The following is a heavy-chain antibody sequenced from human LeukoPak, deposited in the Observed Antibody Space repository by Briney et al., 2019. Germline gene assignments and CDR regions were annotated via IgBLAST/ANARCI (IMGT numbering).Heavy chain of an antibody. CDR2: ISCSSSYI. Sequence: PGGSLRLSCAASGFTFSSYNMNWVRQAPGKGLEWVSSISCSSSYIHYADSVKGRFTISRDNAKNSLYLQMNSLRAEDTAVYYCARASYYDSSGYYADDYYYYYGMDVWGQGTTVTISS. CDR1: GFTFSSYN. J-gene: IGHJ6*02. CDR3: ARASYYDSSGYYADDYYYYYGMDV. V-gene: IGHV3-21*01. D-gene: IGHD3-22*01.